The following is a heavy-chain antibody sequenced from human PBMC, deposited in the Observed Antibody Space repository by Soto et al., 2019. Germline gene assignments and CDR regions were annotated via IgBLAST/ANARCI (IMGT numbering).Heavy chain of an antibody. CDR1: GYTFTSYA. D-gene: IGHD3-9*01. CDR3: ARDLLHYDILTGCYSRSTLDY. J-gene: IGHJ4*02. V-gene: IGHV1-3*01. Sequence: GASVKVSCKASGYTFTSYAMHWVRQAPGQRLEWMGWINAGNGNTKYSQKFQGRVTITRDTSASTAYMELSSLRSEDTAVYYCARDLLHYDILTGCYSRSTLDYWGQGTLVTVSS. CDR2: INAGNGNT.